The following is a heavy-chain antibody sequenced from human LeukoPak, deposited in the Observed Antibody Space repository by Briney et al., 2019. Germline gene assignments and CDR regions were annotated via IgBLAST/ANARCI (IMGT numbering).Heavy chain of an antibody. CDR1: GFTVSSNF. CDR3: ARSRGLEMFDY. CDR2: IYSGGST. Sequence: GGSLRLSCAASGFTVSSNFMSWVRQAPGKGLEWVSVIYSGGSTYYADSVKGRFTISRDNSKNTLYLQMNSLRAEDTAVYYCARSRGLEMFDYWGQGTLVTVSS. D-gene: IGHD3-16*01. J-gene: IGHJ4*02. V-gene: IGHV3-53*01.